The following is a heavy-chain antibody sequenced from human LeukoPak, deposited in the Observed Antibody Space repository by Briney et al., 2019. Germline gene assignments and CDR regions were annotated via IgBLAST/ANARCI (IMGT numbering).Heavy chain of an antibody. CDR2: ISSSGSTI. Sequence: GGSLRLSCAASGFTFSDYYMSWIRQAPGKGLEWVSYISSSGSTIYYADSVKGRFTISRDNAKNSLYLQMNSLRAEDTAVYYCARDGLEDSSLSYDSWGQGTLVTVSS. CDR3: ARDGLEDSSLSYDS. V-gene: IGHV3-11*01. D-gene: IGHD3-16*02. J-gene: IGHJ4*02. CDR1: GFTFSDYY.